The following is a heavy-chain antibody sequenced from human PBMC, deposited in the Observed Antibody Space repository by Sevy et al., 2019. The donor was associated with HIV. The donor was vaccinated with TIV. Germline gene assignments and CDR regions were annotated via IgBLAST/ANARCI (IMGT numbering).Heavy chain of an antibody. V-gene: IGHV3-23*01. CDR2: KTGSAGVT. J-gene: IGHJ4*02. CDR3: AKGRIRSIGTLGPFDS. Sequence: GESLKISCAASGFSLSNYAMSWVRQAPGKGLEWISTKTGSAGVTYYADSVKGRFTISRDNSKKTLFLQMNSLRAEDTALYYCAKGRIRSIGTLGPFDSWGQGTLVTVSS. D-gene: IGHD6-6*01. CDR1: GFSLSNYA.